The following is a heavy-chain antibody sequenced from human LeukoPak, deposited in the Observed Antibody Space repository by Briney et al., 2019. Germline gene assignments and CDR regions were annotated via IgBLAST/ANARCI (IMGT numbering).Heavy chain of an antibody. V-gene: IGHV3-49*03. CDR3: TRWMGYTLTEYYFDY. D-gene: IGHD4-11*01. CDR2: IRSKAYGGTT. J-gene: IGHJ4*02. CDR1: GFSFCDYA. Sequence: GGSLRLSCAASGFSFCDYAMSWFREAPGRGLGWVGFIRSKAYGGTTQYAASVKGRFTISRDDSKSIAYLQMNSLKTEDTAVYYCTRWMGYTLTEYYFDYWGQGTLVTVSS.